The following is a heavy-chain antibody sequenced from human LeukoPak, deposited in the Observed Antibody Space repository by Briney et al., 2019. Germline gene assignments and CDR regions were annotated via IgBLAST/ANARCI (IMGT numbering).Heavy chain of an antibody. CDR1: GASISSNNW. V-gene: IGHV4-4*02. CDR3: AGAEPRGIIWYPY. CDR2: IYHSGST. D-gene: IGHD6-13*01. J-gene: IGHJ4*02. Sequence: PSGTLSLTYAVSGASISSNNWWWSWVRQPPGKGLEWIGEIYHSGSTNYNPSLKSRVTMSVDKSKNQFSLKLSSVTAADTAVYYCAGAEPRGIIWYPYWGQGTLVTVSS.